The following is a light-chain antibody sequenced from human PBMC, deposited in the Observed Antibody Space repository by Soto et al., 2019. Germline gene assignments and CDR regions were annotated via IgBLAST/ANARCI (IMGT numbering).Light chain of an antibody. CDR2: DAS. CDR3: HPYDALPVT. CDR1: QDITNY. Sequence: DIQMTQSPSSLSASIGDRVTITCQASQDITNYLNWYQQKPGKAPKLLIYDASTLEIGAPSRFSGTGSRTDFAFTISSLQPEDIATYYCHPYDALPVTFGGGTRVDI. V-gene: IGKV1-33*01. J-gene: IGKJ4*01.